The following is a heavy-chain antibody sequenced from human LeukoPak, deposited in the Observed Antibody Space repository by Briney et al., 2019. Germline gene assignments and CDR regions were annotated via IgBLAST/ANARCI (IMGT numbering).Heavy chain of an antibody. J-gene: IGHJ4*02. V-gene: IGHV1-2*02. CDR1: GYTFTGYY. D-gene: IGHD3-22*01. CDR3: ARVVSRYYYDSSGPSDY. Sequence: ASVKVSCKASGYTFTGYYMHWVRQAPGQGLEWMGRINPNSGGTNYAQKFQGRVTMTRDTSISTAYMELSRLRSDDTAVYYCARVVSRYYYDSSGPSDYWGQGTLVTVSS. CDR2: INPNSGGT.